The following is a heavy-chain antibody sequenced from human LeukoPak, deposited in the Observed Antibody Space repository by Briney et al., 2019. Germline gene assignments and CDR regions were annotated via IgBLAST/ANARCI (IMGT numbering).Heavy chain of an antibody. V-gene: IGHV4-59*01. D-gene: IGHD6-13*01. CDR3: ARQGEQQSVDY. CDR2: IYYSGST. CDR1: GGSIGSYY. J-gene: IGHJ4*02. Sequence: PSETLSLTCTVSGGSIGSYYGSWIRQPPGKGLEWIGYIYYSGSTNYNPSLKSRVTISVDTSKSQFSLKLSSVTAADTAVYSCARQGEQQSVDYWGQGTLVTVSS.